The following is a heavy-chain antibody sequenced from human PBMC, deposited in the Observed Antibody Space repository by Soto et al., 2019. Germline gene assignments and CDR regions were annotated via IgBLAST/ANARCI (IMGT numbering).Heavy chain of an antibody. J-gene: IGHJ4*02. Sequence: QVQLQESGPGLVKPSETLSLTCTVSGGSISSYYWSWIRQPPGKGLEWIGYIYYSGSTNYNASLKSRVTISVDTSKNQFSLKLSSVTAANTAVYYCARGEIATAGPFDYWGQGPLVTVSS. CDR2: IYYSGST. CDR1: GGSISSYY. V-gene: IGHV4-59*01. D-gene: IGHD6-13*01. CDR3: ARGEIATAGPFDY.